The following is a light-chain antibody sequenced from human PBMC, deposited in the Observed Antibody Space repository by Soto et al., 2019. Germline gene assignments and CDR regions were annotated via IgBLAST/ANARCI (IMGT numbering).Light chain of an antibody. CDR1: SSDVGDYTY. J-gene: IGLJ3*02. CDR2: DVT. CDR3: SAYTRPNPRV. Sequence: QSVLTQPASVSGSPGQSITISCTGTSSDVGDYTYVSWHQHHPGKAPKLMIYDVTNRPSGVSNRFSGSKSGNTASLTISGLQAEDEAHYYCSAYTRPNPRVFGGGTKLTVL. V-gene: IGLV2-14*03.